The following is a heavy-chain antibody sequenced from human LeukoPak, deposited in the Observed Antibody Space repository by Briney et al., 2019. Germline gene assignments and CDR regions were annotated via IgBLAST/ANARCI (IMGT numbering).Heavy chain of an antibody. CDR1: GYTFTSYG. CDR3: ARGGGTPYSGSYRAFDI. D-gene: IGHD1-26*01. J-gene: IGHJ3*02. V-gene: IGHV1-18*01. CDR2: ISAFNVNT. Sequence: ASVKASCKASGYTFTSYGISWVRQAPGQGLEGMGWISAFNVNTNYAQKLQHRITMTTDTSTSTAYMEMRSLRSEDTAVYYCARGGGTPYSGSYRAFDIWGKGTMVTVS.